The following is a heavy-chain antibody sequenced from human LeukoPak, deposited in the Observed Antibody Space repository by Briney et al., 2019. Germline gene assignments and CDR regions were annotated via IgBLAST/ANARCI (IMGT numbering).Heavy chain of an antibody. CDR1: GYTFTGYY. CDR3: ARRGLGCSSTSCYSKADP. J-gene: IGHJ5*02. CDR2: INPNSGGT. V-gene: IGHV1-2*02. Sequence: ASVKVSCKASGYTFTGYYMHWVQQAPGQGLEWMGWINPNSGGTNYAQKFQGRVTMTRDTSISTAYMELSRLRSDDTAVYYCARRGLGCSSTSCYSKADPWGQGTLVTVSS. D-gene: IGHD2-2*01.